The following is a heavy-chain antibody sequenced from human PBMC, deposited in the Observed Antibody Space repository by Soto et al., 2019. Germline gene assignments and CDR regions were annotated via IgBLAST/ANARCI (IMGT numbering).Heavy chain of an antibody. CDR1: GGSISSYY. D-gene: IGHD3-22*01. CDR2: IYYSGST. Sequence: PSETLSLTCTVSGGSISSYYWSWIRQPPGKGLEWIGYIYYSGSTNYNPSLKSRVTISVDTSKNKFSLKLSSVTAADTAVYYCARAGDYYDSSGYLPFDYWGQGTMVTVYS. CDR3: ARAGDYYDSSGYLPFDY. J-gene: IGHJ4*02. V-gene: IGHV4-59*01.